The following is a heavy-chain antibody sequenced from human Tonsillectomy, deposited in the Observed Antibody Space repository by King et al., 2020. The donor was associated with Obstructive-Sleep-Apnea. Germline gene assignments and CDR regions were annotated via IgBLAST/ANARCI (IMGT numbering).Heavy chain of an antibody. V-gene: IGHV4-39*07. Sequence: QLQESGPGLVKRSDTLSLTCTVSGVSIRSSSYYWGWMRQPSGKGLEWMGSISYIGGTAYNPSLKSRVPISVDTSKNQFSLKLSSVTAADTAVYYCARDRFKDYYGSGSFTWGQGTLVTVSS. D-gene: IGHD3-10*01. CDR2: ISYIGGT. J-gene: IGHJ4*02. CDR1: GVSIRSSSYY. CDR3: ARDRFKDYYGSGSFT.